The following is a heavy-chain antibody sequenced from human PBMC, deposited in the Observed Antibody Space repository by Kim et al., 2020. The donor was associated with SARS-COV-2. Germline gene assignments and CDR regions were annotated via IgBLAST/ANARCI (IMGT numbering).Heavy chain of an antibody. J-gene: IGHJ6*02. V-gene: IGHV4-61*01. D-gene: IGHD3-10*01. CDR3: ARGRKDGYYHYGMDV. CDR2: VYYSRTT. CDR1: GGSVSSGSDH. Sequence: SETLSLTCTVSGGSVSSGSDHWSWIRQTPGKGPEWIGFVYYSRTTTYNPSLKSRVTMSVDTSTNQFALKVSSVTAADTGVYYCARGRKDGYYHYGMDVWGQGTTVTVSS.